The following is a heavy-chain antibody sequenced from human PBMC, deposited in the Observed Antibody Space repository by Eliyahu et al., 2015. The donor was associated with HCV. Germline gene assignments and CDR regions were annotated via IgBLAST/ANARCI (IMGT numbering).Heavy chain of an antibody. D-gene: IGHD3-10*01. CDR1: GFTFSSYA. CDR3: ARGGGYGSGSYCFDY. V-gene: IGHV3-30-3*01. CDR2: ISYDGSSK. Sequence: QVQLVESGGGVVQPGRSLRLSXAASGFTFSSYAMHWVRQAPGKGLEWVAVISYDGSSKYYADSVKGRFTISRDNSKNTLYLQMNSLRAEDTALYYCARGGGYGSGSYCFDYWGQGTLVTVSS. J-gene: IGHJ4*02.